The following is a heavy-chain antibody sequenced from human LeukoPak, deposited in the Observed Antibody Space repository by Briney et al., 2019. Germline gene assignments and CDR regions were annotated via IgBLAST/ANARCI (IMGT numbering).Heavy chain of an antibody. CDR1: GGSLSGYY. D-gene: IGHD1-26*01. Sequence: PSETLSLTCAVYGGSLSGYYWAWIRQPPGKGLEWVGEINHRGSTNYNPSLKSRVTMSVDTSKNQFSLKLNSVTAADTAVYYCARGGASGNYGGIDYWGQGTLVTVSS. J-gene: IGHJ4*02. CDR2: INHRGST. CDR3: ARGGASGNYGGIDY. V-gene: IGHV4-34*01.